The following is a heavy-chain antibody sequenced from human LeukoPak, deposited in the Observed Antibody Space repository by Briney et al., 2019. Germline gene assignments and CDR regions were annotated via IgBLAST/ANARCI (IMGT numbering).Heavy chain of an antibody. J-gene: IGHJ4*02. CDR3: ARGYYYDSSKFDY. CDR1: GGTFSIYA. CDR2: IIPIFGTA. D-gene: IGHD3-22*01. Sequence: GATVNVSCKASGGTFSIYAISWVRQAPGQGLEWMGGIIPIFGTANYAQKFQGRVTITADESTSTAYMELSSLRSEDTAVYYCARGYYYDSSKFDYWGQGTLVTVSS. V-gene: IGHV1-69*13.